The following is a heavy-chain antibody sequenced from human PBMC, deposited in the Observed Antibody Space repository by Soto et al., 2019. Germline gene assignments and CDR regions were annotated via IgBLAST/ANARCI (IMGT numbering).Heavy chain of an antibody. V-gene: IGHV3-13*05. D-gene: IGHD1-26*01. CDR2: IGTAGDP. CDR3: ARERYSWSYSGLDV. J-gene: IGHJ6*02. CDR1: GFTFSSYD. Sequence: EVQLVESGGGLVQPGGSLRLSCAASGFTFSSYDMHWVRQATGKGLEWVSAIGTAGDPYYPGSVKGRFTISRENAKNSLYLQMNSLRAGDTAVYYCARERYSWSYSGLDVWGQGTTVTVSS.